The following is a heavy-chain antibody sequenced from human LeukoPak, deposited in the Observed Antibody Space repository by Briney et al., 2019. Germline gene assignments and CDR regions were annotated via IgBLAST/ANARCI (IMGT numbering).Heavy chain of an antibody. J-gene: IGHJ5*02. D-gene: IGHD2-15*01. CDR3: ARGYCSGGSCIAFDP. Sequence: GESLKISCKSSGYSFTSYWIGWVRQMPGKGLEWMGIIYPGDSDTRYSPSFQGQVTISADKSISTAYLQWSSLKASDTAMYYCARGYCSGGSCIAFDPWGQGTLVTVSS. V-gene: IGHV5-51*01. CDR2: IYPGDSDT. CDR1: GYSFTSYW.